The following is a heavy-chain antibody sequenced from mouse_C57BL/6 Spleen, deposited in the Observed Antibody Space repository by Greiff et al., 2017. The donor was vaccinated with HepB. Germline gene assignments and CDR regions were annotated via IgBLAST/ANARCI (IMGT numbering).Heavy chain of an antibody. CDR2: IYPGSGST. D-gene: IGHD3-2*02. CDR1: GYTFTSYW. V-gene: IGHV1-55*01. CDR3: ARLGGSSDYVEDYYAMDY. J-gene: IGHJ4*01. Sequence: VQLQQSGAELVKPGASVKMSCKASGYTFTSYWITWVKQRPGQGLEWIGDIYPGSGSTNYNEKFKSKATLTVDTSSSTAYMQLSSLTSEDSAVYNCARLGGSSDYVEDYYAMDYWGQGTSVTVSS.